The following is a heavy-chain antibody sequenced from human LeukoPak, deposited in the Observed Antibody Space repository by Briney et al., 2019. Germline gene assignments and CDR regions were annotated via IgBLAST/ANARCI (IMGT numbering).Heavy chain of an antibody. CDR2: INGSGGST. V-gene: IGHV3-23*01. D-gene: IGHD3-22*01. Sequence: GGSLSLSCAASGFTFSSYARSWVRQAPGKGLEWVSAINGSGGSTYYTDSGKGRFTISKDNSKNTLYLQMNSLRAEGTAVYYCAKDQPPSYYYDSSGYPDAFDIWGQGTMVTVSS. CDR1: GFTFSSYA. CDR3: AKDQPPSYYYDSSGYPDAFDI. J-gene: IGHJ3*02.